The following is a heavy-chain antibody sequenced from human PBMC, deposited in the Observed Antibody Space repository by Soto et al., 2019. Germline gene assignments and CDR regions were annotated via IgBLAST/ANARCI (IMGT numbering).Heavy chain of an antibody. J-gene: IGHJ2*01. Sequence: DVQLLESGGGLVQPGGSLRLSCAASGFTFRSYAMSWVRQAPGKGLVGVSAISGSGISTHYSDSAKGRFTFSRDNSTNTLYLQMNSLRAEDTAVYNCAKEPVGPDWYFDLWGRGTLVTVSS. CDR2: ISGSGIST. CDR1: GFTFRSYA. CDR3: AKEPVGPDWYFDL. V-gene: IGHV3-23*01.